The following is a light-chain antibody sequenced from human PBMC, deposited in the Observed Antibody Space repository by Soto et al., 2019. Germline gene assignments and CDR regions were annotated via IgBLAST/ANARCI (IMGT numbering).Light chain of an antibody. Sequence: ELVMTQSPATLSVSPGERATLSCRASQSVGSNLAWYQQKPGQAPRLLIYDASTRATGIPARFTGSGSGTEFPLTISSLQSEDFAVYYCQQYKNWPPLSFGGGTKVEIK. CDR3: QQYKNWPPLS. V-gene: IGKV3-15*01. CDR2: DAS. CDR1: QSVGSN. J-gene: IGKJ4*01.